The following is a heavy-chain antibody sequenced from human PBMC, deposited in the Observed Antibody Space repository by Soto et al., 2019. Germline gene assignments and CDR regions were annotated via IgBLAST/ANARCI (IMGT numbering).Heavy chain of an antibody. D-gene: IGHD3-22*01. Sequence: PSETLSLTCTVSGGSISSGGYYWSWIRQHPGKGLEWIGYIYYSGSTYYNPSLKSRVTISVDTSKNQFSLKLSSVTAADTAVYSCARAGGSGYYYDYWGQGTLVTVS. CDR1: GGSISSGGYY. CDR2: IYYSGST. CDR3: ARAGGSGYYYDY. V-gene: IGHV4-31*03. J-gene: IGHJ4*02.